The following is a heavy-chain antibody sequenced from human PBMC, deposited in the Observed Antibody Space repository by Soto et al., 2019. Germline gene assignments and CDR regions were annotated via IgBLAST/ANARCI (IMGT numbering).Heavy chain of an antibody. Sequence: EVQLVESGGGLVQPGGSLRLSCAASGFTFSAYDMHWVRQATGKGLEWVAAIGTQHDTYYPDSVKGRFTISRENAKNSFDLQMNSLEAGETAGDYCAKKASYGHGGGGWFDPWGQGTLVTVSS. CDR2: IGTQHDT. V-gene: IGHV3-13*01. CDR3: AKKASYGHGGGGWFDP. D-gene: IGHD3-16*01. J-gene: IGHJ5*02. CDR1: GFTFSAYD.